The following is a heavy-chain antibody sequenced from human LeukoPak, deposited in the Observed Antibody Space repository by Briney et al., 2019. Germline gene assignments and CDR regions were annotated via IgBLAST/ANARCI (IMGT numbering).Heavy chain of an antibody. CDR1: GFTFSSYS. V-gene: IGHV3-21*01. D-gene: IGHD6-19*01. CDR3: ARNSEWLVVGYYYYYMDV. Sequence: PGGSLRLSCAASGFTFSSYSMNWVRQAPGKGLEWVSSISSGSSYISYADSVKGRFTISRDNAKNSLYLQMNSLRAEDTAVYYCARNSEWLVVGYYYYYMDVWGKGTTVTVSS. CDR2: ISSGSSYI. J-gene: IGHJ6*03.